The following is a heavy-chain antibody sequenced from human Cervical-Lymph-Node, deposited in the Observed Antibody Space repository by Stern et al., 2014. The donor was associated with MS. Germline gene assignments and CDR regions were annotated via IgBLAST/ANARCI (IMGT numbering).Heavy chain of an antibody. CDR2: IYTSGSP. CDR1: GGSISSGSYY. D-gene: IGHD6-19*01. Sequence: QLQLQESGPGLVKPSQTLSLTCTVSGGSISSGSYYWSWIRQPAGKGLEWIGRIYTSGSPNYTPSLKSRVTISVDTSKTQFSLKLSSVTAADTAVYYCARVIYSSGWYVWGQGTLVTVSS. V-gene: IGHV4-61*02. CDR3: ARVIYSSGWYV. J-gene: IGHJ4*02.